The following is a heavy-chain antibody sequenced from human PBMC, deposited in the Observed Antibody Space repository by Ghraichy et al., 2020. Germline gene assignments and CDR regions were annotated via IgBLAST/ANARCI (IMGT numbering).Heavy chain of an antibody. Sequence: GGSLRLSCAASGFTFSSYWMSWVRQAPGKGLEWVANIKQDGSEKYYVDSVKGRFTISRDNAKNSLYLQMNSLRAEDTAVYYCARVLSSNSGYVHYGMDVWGQGTTVTVSS. J-gene: IGHJ6*02. CDR2: IKQDGSEK. D-gene: IGHD5-12*01. CDR1: GFTFSSYW. CDR3: ARVLSSNSGYVHYGMDV. V-gene: IGHV3-7*01.